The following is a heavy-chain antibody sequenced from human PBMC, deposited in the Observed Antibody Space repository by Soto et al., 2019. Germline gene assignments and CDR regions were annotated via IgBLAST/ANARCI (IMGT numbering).Heavy chain of an antibody. J-gene: IGHJ1*01. Sequence: ASVKVSCKASGYTFTSYAMHWVRQAPGQRLEWMGWINAGNGNTRYSQKFQGRVTITRDTSASTAYMEVSSLRSEDTAVYYCARDRSPYGDYVEYFQYWGQGTLVTVSS. CDR2: INAGNGNT. CDR3: ARDRSPYGDYVEYFQY. D-gene: IGHD4-17*01. CDR1: GYTFTSYA. V-gene: IGHV1-3*01.